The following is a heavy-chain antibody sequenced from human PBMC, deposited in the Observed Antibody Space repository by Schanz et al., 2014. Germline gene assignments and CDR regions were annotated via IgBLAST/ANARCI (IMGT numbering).Heavy chain of an antibody. CDR2: IIPILDKT. V-gene: IGHV1-69*08. D-gene: IGHD3-9*01. CDR3: AKVDRTRYYAMDV. J-gene: IGHJ6*02. CDR1: GGTFSSST. Sequence: QVQLVQSGAEVKKPGSSVKVSCKASGGTFSSSTLTWVRQAPGQGLECMGRIIPILDKTNYAQKFQGRVTMTADKSTSTVYMEVSGLRSEDTAVYYCAKVDRTRYYAMDVWGQGTTVTVSS.